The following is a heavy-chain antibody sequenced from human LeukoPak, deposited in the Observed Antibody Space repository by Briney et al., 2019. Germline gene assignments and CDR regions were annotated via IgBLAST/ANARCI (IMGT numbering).Heavy chain of an antibody. J-gene: IGHJ6*02. CDR1: GFTFTSYA. V-gene: IGHV3-23*01. CDR2: ISGSGGST. Sequence: GGSLRLSCAASGFTFTSYAMSWVRQAPGKGLEWVSVISGSGGSTYYADSVKGRFTISRDNSKNTLYLQMNSLRAEDTAVYYCAKGLGYYYYGMDVWGQGTTVTVSS. CDR3: AKGLGYYYYGMDV.